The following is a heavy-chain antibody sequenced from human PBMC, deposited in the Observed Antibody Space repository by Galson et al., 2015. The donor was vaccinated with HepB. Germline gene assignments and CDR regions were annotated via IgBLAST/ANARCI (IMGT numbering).Heavy chain of an antibody. CDR3: TADRSNVGVGEFDL. CDR1: GFTFRNAW. V-gene: IGHV3-15*01. D-gene: IGHD3-16*01. CDR2: IKRTTDGGPT. J-gene: IGHJ5*02. Sequence: SLRLSCAASGFTFRNAWMSWVRQAPGKGLEWVGRIKRTTDGGPTDYAAPVQGRFIISRDDSKNMVYLQMYSLKTDDTAVYYCTADRSNVGVGEFDLWGQGTLVTVSS.